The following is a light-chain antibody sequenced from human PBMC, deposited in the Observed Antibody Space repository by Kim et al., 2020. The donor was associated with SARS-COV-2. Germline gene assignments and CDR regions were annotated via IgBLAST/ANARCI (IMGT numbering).Light chain of an antibody. CDR3: QQYHSYST. J-gene: IGKJ1*01. Sequence: ALVGDRITITCRASQSSSTWLAWYQQKPGTAPKLLIFDASNLGSGVSSRFSGSGSGTEFTLTISSLQVDDFATYYCQQYHSYSTFGQGTKVDIK. CDR1: QSSSTW. V-gene: IGKV1-5*01. CDR2: DAS.